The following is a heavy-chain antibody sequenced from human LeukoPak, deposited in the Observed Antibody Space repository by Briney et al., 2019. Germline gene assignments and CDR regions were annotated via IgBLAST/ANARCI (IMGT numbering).Heavy chain of an antibody. CDR3: ARVPLHDDSGHYYPH. Sequence: ASVKVSCKTSGYTFTSYGMHWVRQAPGQSLGWMGWINGGNGNTKYSEKFQGRVTIIRDTSASTAYMELRSLRSEDTAVYYCARVPLHDDSGHYYPHWGQGTLVTVSS. CDR1: GYTFTSYG. CDR2: INGGNGNT. D-gene: IGHD3-22*01. V-gene: IGHV1-3*01. J-gene: IGHJ1*01.